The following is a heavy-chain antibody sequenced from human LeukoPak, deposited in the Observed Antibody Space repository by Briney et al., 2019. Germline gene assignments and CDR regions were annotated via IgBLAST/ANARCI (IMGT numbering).Heavy chain of an antibody. CDR3: AKERIYDFWSGYYTGGDY. Sequence: GGSLRLSCAASGFTFSNYWMHWVRQAPGKGLVWVSAISGSGSSTYYAQSVKGRFTISRDNSKNTLYLQMNSLRAEDTAVYYCAKERIYDFWSGYYTGGDYWGQGTLVTVSS. D-gene: IGHD3-3*01. J-gene: IGHJ4*02. CDR1: GFTFSNYW. V-gene: IGHV3-23*01. CDR2: ISGSGSST.